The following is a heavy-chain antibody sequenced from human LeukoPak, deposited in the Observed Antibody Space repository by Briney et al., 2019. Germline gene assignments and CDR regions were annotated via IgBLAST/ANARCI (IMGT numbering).Heavy chain of an antibody. CDR1: GYTFTSYG. Sequence: GASVKVSCTASGYTFTSYGISWVRQAPGQGLEWMGWISAYNGNTNYAQKLQGRVTMTTDTSTSTAYMELRSLRSDDTAVYYCARDKVVPAAKQMDPLYYWGQGTLVTVSS. V-gene: IGHV1-18*01. CDR3: ARDKVVPAAKQMDPLYY. D-gene: IGHD2-2*01. CDR2: ISAYNGNT. J-gene: IGHJ4*02.